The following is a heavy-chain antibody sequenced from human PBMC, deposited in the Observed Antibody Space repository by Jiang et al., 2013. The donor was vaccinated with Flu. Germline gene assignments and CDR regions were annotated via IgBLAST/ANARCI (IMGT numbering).Heavy chain of an antibody. CDR3: ARGGSWYYYDSSGYSGY. D-gene: IGHD3-22*01. Sequence: PGQGLEWMGIINPSGGSTSYAQKFQGRVTMTRDTSTSTVYMELSSLRSEDTAVYYCARGGSWYYYDSSGYSGYWGQGTLVTVSS. J-gene: IGHJ4*02. V-gene: IGHV1-46*01. CDR2: INPSGGST.